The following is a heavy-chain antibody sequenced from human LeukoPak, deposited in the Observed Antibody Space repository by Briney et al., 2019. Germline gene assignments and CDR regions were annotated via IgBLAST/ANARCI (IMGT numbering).Heavy chain of an antibody. CDR2: INHSGST. CDR3: ARNYGDYYFDY. D-gene: IGHD4-17*01. V-gene: IGHV4-34*01. CDR1: GGSFSGYY. Sequence: PSETLSLTCAVCGGSFSGYYWSWIRQPPGKGLEWIGEINHSGSTNYNPSLKSRVTISVDTSKNQFSLKLSSVTAADTAVYYCARNYGDYYFDYWGQGTLVTVSS. J-gene: IGHJ4*02.